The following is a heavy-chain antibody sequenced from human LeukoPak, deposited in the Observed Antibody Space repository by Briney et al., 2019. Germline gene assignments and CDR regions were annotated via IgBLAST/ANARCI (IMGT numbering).Heavy chain of an antibody. CDR1: GGSISSSSYY. Sequence: PSETLSLTCTVSGGSISSSSYYWGWIRQPPGKGLEWIGSIYYSGSTYYKPSLKSRVTISVDTSKNQFSLKLSSVTAADTAVYYCARPGWWSGYSPGWGYLDYWGQGTLVTVPS. V-gene: IGHV4-39*07. CDR2: IYYSGST. J-gene: IGHJ4*02. D-gene: IGHD3-3*01. CDR3: ARPGWWSGYSPGWGYLDY.